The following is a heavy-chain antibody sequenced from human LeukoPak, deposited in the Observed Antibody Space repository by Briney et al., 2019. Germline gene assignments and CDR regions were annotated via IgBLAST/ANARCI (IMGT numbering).Heavy chain of an antibody. CDR2: ISNTGGNT. V-gene: IGHV3-23*01. CDR3: AKRGGYYFDY. CDR1: GFTFSSYD. D-gene: IGHD3-16*01. Sequence: GGSLRLSCAVSGFTFSSYDMSWVCQAPGKGLEWVSVISNTGGNTNYADSVRGRFTISRDNSKNTLSLQMNSLRAEDTAVYFCAKRGGYYFDYWGQGTLVTVSS. J-gene: IGHJ4*02.